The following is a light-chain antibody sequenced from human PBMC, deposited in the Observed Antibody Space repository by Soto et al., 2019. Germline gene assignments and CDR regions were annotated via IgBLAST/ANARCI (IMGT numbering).Light chain of an antibody. V-gene: IGKV1-5*03. CDR3: KQDETFSWT. CDR1: QNINTL. Sequence: QVTQSPSALSAYVEDRVTITCRASQNINTLLSWYQQKPGKGPTLLIYRASRLESGVPSRFSGSGSGTEFALTISSLQPADVATYYCKQDETFSWTFGQGTKVDIK. CDR2: RAS. J-gene: IGKJ1*01.